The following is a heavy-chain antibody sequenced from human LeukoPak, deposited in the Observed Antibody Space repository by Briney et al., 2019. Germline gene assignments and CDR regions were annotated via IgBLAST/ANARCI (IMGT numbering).Heavy chain of an antibody. D-gene: IGHD6-19*01. CDR2: IKQDGSEK. CDR1: GYTFSSYW. CDR3: ARDSSGWYLYYYGMDV. Sequence: GGSLRLSCAAPGYTFSSYWMSWVRQAPGKGLEWVANIKQDGSEKYYVDSVKGRFTISRDNAKNSLYLQMNSLRAEDMAVYYCARDSSGWYLYYYGMDVWGQGTTVTVSS. J-gene: IGHJ6*02. V-gene: IGHV3-7*01.